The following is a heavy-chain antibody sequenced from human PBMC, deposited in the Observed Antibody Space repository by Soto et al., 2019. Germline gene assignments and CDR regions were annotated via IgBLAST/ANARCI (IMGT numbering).Heavy chain of an antibody. Sequence: QVQLVQSGAEVKKPGASGKVSCKASGYTFTSYGISWVRQAPGQGLEWMGWISAYNGNTNYAQKLQGRVTMPTDTSTSTANMERRSLRADDTAGYYCARELAVGLVDYWGQGTLVTVSS. V-gene: IGHV1-18*01. CDR2: ISAYNGNT. J-gene: IGHJ4*02. D-gene: IGHD6-19*01. CDR1: GYTFTSYG. CDR3: ARELAVGLVDY.